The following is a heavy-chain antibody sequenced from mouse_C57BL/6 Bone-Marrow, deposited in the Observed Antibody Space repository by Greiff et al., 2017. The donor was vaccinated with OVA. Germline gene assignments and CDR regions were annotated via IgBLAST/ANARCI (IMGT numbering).Heavy chain of an antibody. CDR2: IDPENGDT. CDR3: TTSNYYYGGSYY. CDR1: GFNIKDDY. J-gene: IGHJ2*01. D-gene: IGHD1-1*01. Sequence: EVQLQQSGAELVRPGASVKLSCTASGFNIKDDYMHWVKQRPEQGLEWIGWIDPENGDTEYASKFQGKATITADTYSNTTYKQLSSLTSADTAVYYCTTSNYYYGGSYYWGQGTTLTVSS. V-gene: IGHV14-4*01.